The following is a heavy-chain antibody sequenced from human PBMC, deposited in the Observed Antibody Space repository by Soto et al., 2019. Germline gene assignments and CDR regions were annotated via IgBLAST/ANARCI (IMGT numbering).Heavy chain of an antibody. CDR2: INPNSGAT. CDR3: VRDVAPDGDHRLDI. V-gene: IGHV1-2*02. CDR1: GYTFTGYH. J-gene: IGHJ3*02. Sequence: QVLLVQSGAELKKAGASVKVSCKASGYTFTGYHMHWVRQAPGQGLEWMGWINPNSGATIYSQRFQGRVTMTRATSITTVFMELSRLISDDTAMYYCVRDVAPDGDHRLDIWGQGTMVTVSS. D-gene: IGHD6-13*01.